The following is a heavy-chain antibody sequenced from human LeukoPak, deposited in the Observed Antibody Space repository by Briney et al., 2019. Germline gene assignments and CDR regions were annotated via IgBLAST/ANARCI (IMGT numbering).Heavy chain of an antibody. J-gene: IGHJ5*02. CDR2: ISSSSSYI. V-gene: IGHV3-21*01. D-gene: IGHD3-22*01. Sequence: PGGSLRLSCAASGFTFSSYSMNWVRQAPGKGLEWVSSISSSSSYICYADSVKGRFTISRDNAKNSLYLQMNSLRAEDTAVYYCARDLRGSSGYYYHWGQGTLVTVSS. CDR1: GFTFSSYS. CDR3: ARDLRGSSGYYYH.